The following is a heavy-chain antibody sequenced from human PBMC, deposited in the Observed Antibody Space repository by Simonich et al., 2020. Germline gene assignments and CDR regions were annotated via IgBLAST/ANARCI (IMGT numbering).Heavy chain of an antibody. J-gene: IGHJ3*02. V-gene: IGHV4-34*01. CDR3: ARGKGWKNAFDI. D-gene: IGHD1-1*01. CDR1: GVSFSGYY. CDR2: INHIEST. Sequence: QVQLQQWGAGLLKPSETLSLTCAVYGVSFSGYYWSWIRQPPGKGLNGMGKINHIESTNYNPSLKRRVTISEETSKNQFSLKLSSVTAADTAGYYCARGKGWKNAFDIWGQGTMVTVSS.